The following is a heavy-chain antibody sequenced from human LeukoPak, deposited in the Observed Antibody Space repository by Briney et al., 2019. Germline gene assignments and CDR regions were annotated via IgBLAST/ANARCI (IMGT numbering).Heavy chain of an antibody. CDR2: IYYSGST. CDR1: GGSISGSY. V-gene: IGHV4-59*08. CDR3: ARHEEWVSSFDY. Sequence: SETLSLTCTVSGGSISGSYWSWIRQPPGKGLEWIGYIYYSGSTNYNPSLKSRVTISVDTSKNQFSLKLSSVTAADTAVYYCARHEEWVSSFDYWGQGTLVTVSS. J-gene: IGHJ4*02. D-gene: IGHD6-19*01.